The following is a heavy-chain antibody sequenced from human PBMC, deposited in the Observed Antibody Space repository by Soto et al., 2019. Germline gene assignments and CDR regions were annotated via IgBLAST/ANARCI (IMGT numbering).Heavy chain of an antibody. J-gene: IGHJ4*02. CDR3: ATYTSLDY. Sequence: PGGSLRLSCAASGFTVSNNYMSWVRQAPGKGLEWVSLIYSGGSTFYADSVKGRFTISRDNSKNTLFLQMNSLRAEDTAVYFCATYTSLDYWGQGTLLTVS. CDR2: IYSGGST. V-gene: IGHV3-53*01. D-gene: IGHD2-2*02. CDR1: GFTVSNNY.